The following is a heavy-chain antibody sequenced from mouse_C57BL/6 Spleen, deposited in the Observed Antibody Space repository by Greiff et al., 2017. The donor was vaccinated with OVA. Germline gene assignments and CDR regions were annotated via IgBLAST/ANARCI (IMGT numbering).Heavy chain of an antibody. CDR2: INPNNGGT. Sequence: EVQLQQSGPELVKPGASVKISCKASGYTFTDYYMNWVKQSHGKSLEWIGDINPNNGGTSYNQKFKGKATLTVDKSSSTAYMELRSLTSEDSAVYYCARRDYGSRYFYYFDYWGQGTTLTVSS. V-gene: IGHV1-26*01. CDR1: GYTFTDYY. D-gene: IGHD1-1*01. CDR3: ARRDYGSRYFYYFDY. J-gene: IGHJ2*01.